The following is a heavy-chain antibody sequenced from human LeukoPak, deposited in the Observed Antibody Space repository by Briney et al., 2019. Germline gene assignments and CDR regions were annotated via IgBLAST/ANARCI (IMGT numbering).Heavy chain of an antibody. CDR3: ATWRTAKTGFDY. J-gene: IGHJ4*02. D-gene: IGHD1-1*01. Sequence: SETLSLTCTVSGGSISNNNYYWAWIRQPPGKGLECIGSIYYSGSPYYNPSLKSRVTISVDTSKNQFSLRLSSVTAADTAVYYCATWRTAKTGFDYWGQGTLVTVTS. CDR1: GGSISNNNYY. V-gene: IGHV4-39*01. CDR2: IYYSGSP.